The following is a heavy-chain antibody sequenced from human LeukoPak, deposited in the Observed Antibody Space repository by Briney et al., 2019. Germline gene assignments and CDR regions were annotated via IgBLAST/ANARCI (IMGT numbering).Heavy chain of an antibody. V-gene: IGHV1-46*01. Sequence: ASVKVSCKASGYTFTSYYKHWVRQAPGQGLELMGAINPSGGSTSYAQNFQGRVTMTRDTSTSTVYMDLSSLRSEDTAVYYCVRGGIVGSSWFLFDYWGQGTLVTVSS. J-gene: IGHJ4*02. CDR1: GYTFTSYY. CDR2: INPSGGST. D-gene: IGHD6-13*01. CDR3: VRGGIVGSSWFLFDY.